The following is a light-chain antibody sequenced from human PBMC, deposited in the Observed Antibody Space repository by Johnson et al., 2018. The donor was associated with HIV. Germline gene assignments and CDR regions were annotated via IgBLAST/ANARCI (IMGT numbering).Light chain of an antibody. J-gene: IGLJ1*01. CDR1: NSNIGNNY. V-gene: IGLV1-51*02. CDR2: ENN. Sequence: QSVLTQPPSVSAAPGQKVTISCSGSNSNIGNNYVSWYQQLPGTAPKLLIYENNKRPSGIPDRFSGSKSGTSATLGITALQTGDEADYYCGTWDSSLNALYVFGTGTKVTVL. CDR3: GTWDSSLNALYV.